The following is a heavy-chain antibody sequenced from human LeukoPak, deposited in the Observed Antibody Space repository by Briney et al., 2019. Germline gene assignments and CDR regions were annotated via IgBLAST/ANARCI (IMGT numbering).Heavy chain of an antibody. V-gene: IGHV3-23*01. Sequence: GGSLRLSCAASGFTFSSYAMSWVRQAPGKGLEWVSAISGSGGSTYYADSVKGRFTISRDNSKNTLYLQMNSLRAEDTAVYYCAKDWLIAVAGALDYWGQGTLVTVSS. CDR1: GFTFSSYA. J-gene: IGHJ4*02. CDR2: ISGSGGST. CDR3: AKDWLIAVAGALDY. D-gene: IGHD6-19*01.